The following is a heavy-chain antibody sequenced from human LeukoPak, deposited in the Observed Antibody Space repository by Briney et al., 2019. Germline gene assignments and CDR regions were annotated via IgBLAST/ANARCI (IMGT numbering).Heavy chain of an antibody. Sequence: PGGSLRLSCAASGFTFSSYAMSWVRQAPGKGLEWVSAISGSGDSTYSTDSVKGRFTISRDNSKNTLYLQMNSLRAEDMAVYYCAKKVPANWGSYFDYWGQGTLVTVSS. V-gene: IGHV3-23*01. D-gene: IGHD7-27*01. J-gene: IGHJ4*02. CDR3: AKKVPANWGSYFDY. CDR2: ISGSGDST. CDR1: GFTFSSYA.